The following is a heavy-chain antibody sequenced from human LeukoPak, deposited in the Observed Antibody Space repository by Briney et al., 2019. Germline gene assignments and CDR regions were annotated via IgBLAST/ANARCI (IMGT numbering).Heavy chain of an antibody. D-gene: IGHD3-16*01. CDR1: GFTFSSYS. J-gene: IGHJ5*02. Sequence: GSLRLSCAASGFTFSSYSMNWVRQAPGKGLEWVSSISSSSSYIYYADSVRGRFTISRGNAKNSLYLQMNSLRAEDTAVYYCARDVVKNVWGSYVEIEANWFDPWGQGTLVTVSS. CDR2: ISSSSSYI. V-gene: IGHV3-21*01. CDR3: ARDVVKNVWGSYVEIEANWFDP.